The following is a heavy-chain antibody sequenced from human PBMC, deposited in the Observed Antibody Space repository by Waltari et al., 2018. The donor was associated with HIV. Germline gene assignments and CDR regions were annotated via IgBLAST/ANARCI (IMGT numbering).Heavy chain of an antibody. J-gene: IGHJ4*02. Sequence: QVQVQESGPGLVKPSETLSPTCTVSGAPISGYYWRWIRQSAGGGLEWIGRVYTSGTLNYNPSLKSRVTMSRDTSKNQFSLKLTSVTAADTATYYCAGRDYWGQGILVTVSS. CDR3: AGRDY. CDR1: GAPISGYY. V-gene: IGHV4-4*07. CDR2: VYTSGTL.